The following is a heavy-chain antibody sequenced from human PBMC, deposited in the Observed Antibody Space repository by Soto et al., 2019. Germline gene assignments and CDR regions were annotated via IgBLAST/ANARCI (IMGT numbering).Heavy chain of an antibody. D-gene: IGHD3-22*01. CDR1: RFTFSTCW. J-gene: IGHJ3*02. CDR3: AGDSSGYSYDAFDI. Sequence: PGGSLRLSCAASRFTFSTCWMHWVRQAPGKGLVWVSRINSDGTGTSYADSVKGRITISRDNAKNTLYLQMNSLRSEDTAVYYCAGDSSGYSYDAFDISGQGTMLTVSS. V-gene: IGHV3-74*01. CDR2: INSDGTGT.